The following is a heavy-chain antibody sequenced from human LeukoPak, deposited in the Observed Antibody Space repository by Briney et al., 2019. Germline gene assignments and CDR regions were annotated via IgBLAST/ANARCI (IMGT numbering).Heavy chain of an antibody. CDR3: ATGEYGSGSYSRDLDY. V-gene: IGHV1-24*01. Sequence: ASVKVSCKVSGYTLTELSMHWVRQAPGKGLEWMGGFDPEDGETIYAQEFQGRVTMTEDTSTDTAYMELSSLRSEDTAVYYCATGEYGSGSYSRDLDYWGQGTLVTVSS. D-gene: IGHD3-10*01. CDR2: FDPEDGET. J-gene: IGHJ4*02. CDR1: GYTLTELS.